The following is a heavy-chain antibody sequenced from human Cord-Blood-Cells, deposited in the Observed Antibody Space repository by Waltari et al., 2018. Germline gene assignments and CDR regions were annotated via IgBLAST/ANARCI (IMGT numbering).Heavy chain of an antibody. D-gene: IGHD1-26*01. CDR3: ARDIVGANDAFDI. J-gene: IGHJ3*02. V-gene: IGHV4-34*01. CDR2: INHSGST. Sequence: QVQLQQWGAGLLKPSETLSLTCAVSGGSFRGYYWSWIRQPRGKGLKWIGEINHSGSTNYNPSLKGRVTISVDTSKNQFSLKLSSVTAADTAVYYCARDIVGANDAFDIWGQGTMVTVSS. CDR1: GGSFRGYY.